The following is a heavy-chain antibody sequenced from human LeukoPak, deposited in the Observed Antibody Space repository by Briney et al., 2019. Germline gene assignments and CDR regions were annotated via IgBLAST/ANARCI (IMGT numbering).Heavy chain of an antibody. CDR2: IYYSGST. CDR1: GGSISSYY. V-gene: IGHV4-59*12. Sequence: SETLSLTCTVSGGSISSYYWSWIRQPPGKGLEWIGYIYYSGSTNYNPSLKSRVTISVDTSKNQFSLKLSSVTAADTAVYYCARLRQQLYYHYYYMDVWGKGTTVTISS. J-gene: IGHJ6*03. D-gene: IGHD6-13*01. CDR3: ARLRQQLYYHYYYMDV.